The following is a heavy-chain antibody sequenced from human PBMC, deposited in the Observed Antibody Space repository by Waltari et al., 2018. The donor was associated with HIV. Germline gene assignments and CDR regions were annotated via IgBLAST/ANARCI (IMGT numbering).Heavy chain of an antibody. CDR2: IYTSGST. CDR1: GGSISSGSYY. J-gene: IGHJ4*02. D-gene: IGHD4-4*01. Sequence: QVQLQESGPGLVKPSQTLSLTCTVSGGSISSGSYYWSWIRQPAGKGLEWIGRIYTSGSTNYNPSIKSRVTISVDTSKNQFSLKLSSVTAADTAVYYCARDMTPGSFDYWGQGTLVTVSS. CDR3: ARDMTPGSFDY. V-gene: IGHV4-61*02.